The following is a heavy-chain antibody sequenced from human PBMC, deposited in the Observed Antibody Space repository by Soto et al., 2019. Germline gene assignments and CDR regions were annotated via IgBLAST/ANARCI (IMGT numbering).Heavy chain of an antibody. V-gene: IGHV4-59*01. Sequence: QVQLQESGPGLVKPSETLSLTCTVSGDSISSYYWSWIRQPPEKGLEWIGHILYSGSTNYNPSLKSRVTISVDTSKNKFSLKLSSVTAADTAVYFCARFQSSSSYGYVRRFDPWGQGILVIVSS. CDR1: GDSISSYY. J-gene: IGHJ5*02. CDR2: ILYSGST. CDR3: ARFQSSSSYGYVRRFDP. D-gene: IGHD3-16*01.